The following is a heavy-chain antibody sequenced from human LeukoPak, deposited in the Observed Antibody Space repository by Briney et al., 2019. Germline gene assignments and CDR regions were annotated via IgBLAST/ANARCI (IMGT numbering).Heavy chain of an antibody. CDR3: AREGGVVVADY. Sequence: GGSLRLSCAASGFTFSSYSMTWVRQAPGKGLEWVSSISSSSSYIYYADSVKGRFTISRDNAKNSLYLQMNSLRAEDTAVYYCAREGGVVVADYWGQGTLVTVSS. J-gene: IGHJ4*02. CDR2: ISSSSSYI. CDR1: GFTFSSYS. V-gene: IGHV3-21*01. D-gene: IGHD2-15*01.